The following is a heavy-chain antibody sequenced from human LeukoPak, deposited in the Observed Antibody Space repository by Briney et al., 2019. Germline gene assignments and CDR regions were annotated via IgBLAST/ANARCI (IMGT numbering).Heavy chain of an antibody. Sequence: PETLSLTRAVCGGSFSGYYWSWIRPPPGRGVEGMGEINHSGSTNYNPSLKSRVTISVDTSKNQFSLNLSSVTAADTAVYYFAIYCSSTSCPNWFDPWGQGTLVTVSS. CDR2: INHSGST. J-gene: IGHJ5*02. D-gene: IGHD2-2*01. CDR3: AIYCSSTSCPNWFDP. CDR1: GGSFSGYY. V-gene: IGHV4-34*01.